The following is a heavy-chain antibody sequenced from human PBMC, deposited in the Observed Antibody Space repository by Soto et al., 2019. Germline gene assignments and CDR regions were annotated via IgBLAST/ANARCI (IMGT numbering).Heavy chain of an antibody. Sequence: GWSLRLSCAASGFTFSSYAMSWVRQAPGKGLEWVSAISGSGGSTYYADSVKGRFTISRDNSKNTLYLQMNSLRAEDTAVYYCAKDLLIGYLAAAGTGPFYYCGQGTLVPVSS. CDR1: GFTFSSYA. V-gene: IGHV3-23*01. CDR3: AKDLLIGYLAAAGTGPFYY. D-gene: IGHD6-13*01. J-gene: IGHJ4*02. CDR2: ISGSGGST.